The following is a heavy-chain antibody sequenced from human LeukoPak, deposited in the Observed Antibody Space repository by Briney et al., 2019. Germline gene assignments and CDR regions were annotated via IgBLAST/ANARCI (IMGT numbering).Heavy chain of an antibody. CDR2: ITSSNNYI. V-gene: IGHV3-21*01. Sequence: GGSLRLSCAASGFTFSNCAMNWVRQAPGKGLEWVSSITSSNNYIYYGDSVKGRFTISRDDAKNSLFLQMNSLRSEDTATYYCARGEFGDYYYFYMDVWGKGTTVTVSS. D-gene: IGHD2/OR15-2a*01. CDR3: ARGEFGDYYYFYMDV. CDR1: GFTFSNCA. J-gene: IGHJ6*03.